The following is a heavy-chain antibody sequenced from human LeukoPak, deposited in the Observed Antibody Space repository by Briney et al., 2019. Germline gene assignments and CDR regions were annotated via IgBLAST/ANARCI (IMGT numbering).Heavy chain of an antibody. Sequence: PSETLSLTCSVSGDSFTTYQWTWLRQPPGKGLEGIGYISSSGSTSYNPSLKSRVTISVDTSNNQFSLKLNSVTAADTAVYYCARVGRGDHTWGSYYCDHWGQGTLVSVSS. J-gene: IGHJ4*02. V-gene: IGHV4-59*01. CDR3: ARVGRGDHTWGSYYCDH. CDR2: ISSSGST. CDR1: GDSFTTYQ. D-gene: IGHD3-16*01.